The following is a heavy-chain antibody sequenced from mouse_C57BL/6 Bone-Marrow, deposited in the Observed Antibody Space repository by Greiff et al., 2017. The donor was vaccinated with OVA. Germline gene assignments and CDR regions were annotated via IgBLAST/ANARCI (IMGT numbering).Heavy chain of an antibody. CDR2: IWTGGGT. CDR3: ARNLGTTVVAHWYFDV. CDR1: GFSLTSYA. Sequence: QVQLKEPGPGLVAPSQSLSITCTVSGFSLTSYAISWVRQPPGKGLEWLGVIWTGGGTNYNSALKSRLSISKDNSKSQVFLKMNSLQTDDTARYYCARNLGTTVVAHWYFDVWGTGTTVTVSS. V-gene: IGHV2-9-1*01. D-gene: IGHD1-1*01. J-gene: IGHJ1*03.